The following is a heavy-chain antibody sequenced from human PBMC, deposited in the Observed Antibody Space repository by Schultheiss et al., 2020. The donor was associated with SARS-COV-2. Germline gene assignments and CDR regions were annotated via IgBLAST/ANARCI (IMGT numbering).Heavy chain of an antibody. Sequence: GESLKISCAASGFTFSSYSMNWVRQAPGKGLEWVSVIYSCGSTYYADSVKGRFTISRDNSKNTLYLQMNSLRAEDTAVYYCARGRGVVPAYYMDVWGKGTTVTVS. J-gene: IGHJ6*03. V-gene: IGHV3-66*03. CDR2: IYSCGST. CDR1: GFTFSSYS. CDR3: ARGRGVVPAYYMDV. D-gene: IGHD3-10*01.